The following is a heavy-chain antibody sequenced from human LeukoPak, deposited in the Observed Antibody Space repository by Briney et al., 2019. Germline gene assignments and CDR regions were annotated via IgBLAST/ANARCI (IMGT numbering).Heavy chain of an antibody. CDR1: GFTVSRTY. D-gene: IGHD3-10*01. Sequence: GGSLRLSCAASGFTVSRTYMSWVRQAPGKGLEWVSVIYSGGSTYYADSVKGRFTISRDNSKNSLYLQMNTLRAEDTAVYYCARDLVWFGEPKGYYNYMDVWGKGTTVTVSS. V-gene: IGHV3-66*01. J-gene: IGHJ6*03. CDR2: IYSGGST. CDR3: ARDLVWFGEPKGYYNYMDV.